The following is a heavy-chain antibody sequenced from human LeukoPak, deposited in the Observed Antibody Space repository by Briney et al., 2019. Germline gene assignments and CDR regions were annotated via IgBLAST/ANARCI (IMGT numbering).Heavy chain of an antibody. CDR2: ISGDGGST. CDR3: AKDRGYYDSSGYQED. D-gene: IGHD3-22*01. J-gene: IGHJ4*02. V-gene: IGHV3-43*02. CDR1: GFTFDDYA. Sequence: GGSLRLXCAASGFTFDDYAMHWVRQAPGKGLEWVSLISGDGGSTYYADSVKGRFTISRDNSKNSLYLQMNSLRTEDTALYYCAKDRGYYDSSGYQEDWGQGTLVTVSS.